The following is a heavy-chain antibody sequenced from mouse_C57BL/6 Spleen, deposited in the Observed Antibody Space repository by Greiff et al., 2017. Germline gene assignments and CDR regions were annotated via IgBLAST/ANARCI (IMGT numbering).Heavy chain of an antibody. D-gene: IGHD1-2*01. CDR2: IYPGSGST. CDR3: ARRGTAVFFAY. V-gene: IGHV1-55*01. J-gene: IGHJ3*01. CDR1: GYTFTSYW. Sequence: VKLQQPGAELVKPGASVKMSCKASGYTFTSYWITWVKQRPGQGLEWIGDIYPGSGSTNYNEKFKSKATLTVDTSSSTAYMQLSSLTSEDSAVYYCARRGTAVFFAYWRQGTLVTVSA.